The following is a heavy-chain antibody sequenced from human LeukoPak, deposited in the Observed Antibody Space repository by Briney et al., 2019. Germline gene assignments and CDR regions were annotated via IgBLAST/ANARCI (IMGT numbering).Heavy chain of an antibody. J-gene: IGHJ4*02. CDR2: IYSSGST. D-gene: IGHD2-15*01. Sequence: SETLSLTCTVSGVSISSYYWSWIRQPAWKGLDWIGRIYSSGSTNYNPSLKSRVTMSVDTSKNQFSLKLSSVTAADTAVYYCARAYCSGGSCYSGFDYWGQGTLVTVSS. CDR3: ARAYCSGGSCYSGFDY. V-gene: IGHV4-4*07. CDR1: GVSISSYY.